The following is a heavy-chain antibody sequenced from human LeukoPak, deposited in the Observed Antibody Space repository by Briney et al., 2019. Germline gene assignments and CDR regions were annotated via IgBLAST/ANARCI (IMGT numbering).Heavy chain of an antibody. D-gene: IGHD3-16*01. V-gene: IGHV1-2*02. CDR1: GYTFTGYY. J-gene: IGHJ6*03. Sequence: ASVKLSCKASGYTFTGYYMHWVRHAPGQGLEWMGWINPNSGGTNYAQKFQGRVTMTRDTSISTTYMELNRLRSDDTAVYYCARDTRLRSYYYMDVWGKGTTVTVSS. CDR3: ARDTRLRSYYYMDV. CDR2: INPNSGGT.